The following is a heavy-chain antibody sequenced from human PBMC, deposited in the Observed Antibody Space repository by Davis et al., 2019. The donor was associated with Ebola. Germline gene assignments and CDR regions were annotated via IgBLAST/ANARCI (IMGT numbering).Heavy chain of an antibody. D-gene: IGHD6-13*01. J-gene: IGHJ5*02. V-gene: IGHV3-30*03. CDR1: GFTFSSYG. CDR3: ARDMGIAALSWFDP. Sequence: GESLKISCAASGFTFSSYGMHWVRQAPGKGLEWVAVISYDGSNKYYADSVKGRFTISRDNSKNTLYLQMNSLRAEDTAVYYCARDMGIAALSWFDPWGQGTLVTVSS. CDR2: ISYDGSNK.